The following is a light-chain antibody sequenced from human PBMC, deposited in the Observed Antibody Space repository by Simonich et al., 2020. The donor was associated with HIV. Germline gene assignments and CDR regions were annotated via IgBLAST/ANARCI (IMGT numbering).Light chain of an antibody. CDR3: QQSYSTT. J-gene: IGKJ4*01. CDR2: DAS. CDR1: KGISSA. V-gene: IGKV1-13*02. Sequence: AIQLTPSPSSLSASVGDRVTIACRASKGISSALAWYQQKPGKAPKLLIYDASSLESGGPSRFSGSGSGTDFTLTISSLQPEDFATYYCQQSYSTTFGGGTKVEIK.